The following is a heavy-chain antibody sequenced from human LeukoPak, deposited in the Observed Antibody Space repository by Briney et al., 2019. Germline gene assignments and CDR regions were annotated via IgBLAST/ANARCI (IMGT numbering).Heavy chain of an antibody. V-gene: IGHV4-59*08. Sequence: SETLSLTCTVSGGSISGFYWSWIRQPPGKGLEWIGYIYYSGDSNYNPSLKSRVTMSLDTSKNQLSLRLSSVTAADTAVYYCARHPFATPFDYWGQGTLVTVSS. D-gene: IGHD2-15*01. CDR1: GGSISGFY. CDR3: ARHPFATPFDY. CDR2: IYYSGDS. J-gene: IGHJ4*02.